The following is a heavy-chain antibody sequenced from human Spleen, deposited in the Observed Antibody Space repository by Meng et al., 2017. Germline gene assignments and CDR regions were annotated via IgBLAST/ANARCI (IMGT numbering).Heavy chain of an antibody. J-gene: IGHJ4*02. CDR3: ARGPTTMAHDFDY. V-gene: IGHV4-34*01. CDR2: INHSGST. D-gene: IGHD4-11*01. Sequence: VKLTQWCAGLLKPSETLSLTCVVSGGSFSDYYWSWIRQPPGKGLEWIGEINHSGSTNYNPSLESRATISVDTSQNNLSLKLSSVTAADSAVYYCARGPTTMAHDFDYWGQGTLVTVSS. CDR1: GGSFSDYY.